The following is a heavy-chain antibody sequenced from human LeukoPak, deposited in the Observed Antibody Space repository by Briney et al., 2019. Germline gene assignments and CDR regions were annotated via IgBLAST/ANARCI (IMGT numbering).Heavy chain of an antibody. J-gene: IGHJ4*02. Sequence: TPSETLSLTCTVSGGSISSYYWSWIRQPPGKGLEWIGYIYYSGSTNYNPSLESRVTISVDTSKNQFSLKLSSVTAADTAVYYCARHGVSGWSDYWGQGTLVTVSS. CDR1: GGSISSYY. CDR3: ARHGVSGWSDY. D-gene: IGHD6-19*01. V-gene: IGHV4-59*08. CDR2: IYYSGST.